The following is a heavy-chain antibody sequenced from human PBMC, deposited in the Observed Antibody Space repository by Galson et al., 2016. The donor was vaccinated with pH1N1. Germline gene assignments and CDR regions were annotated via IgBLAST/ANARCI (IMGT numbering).Heavy chain of an antibody. V-gene: IGHV1-8*03. J-gene: IGHJ4*02. CDR1: RNTFTSHD. CDR2: MNPNSGNT. CDR3: GRGRPLWGYSGWY. D-gene: IGHD1-26*01. Sequence: SVKVSCKASRNTFTSHDINWVRQATGQGLEWMGWMNPNSGNTGYAQKFQGKVTFTRNTSIITAYMELSSLRSEDTAVYYCGRGRPLWGYSGWYWGQGTLVTVSS.